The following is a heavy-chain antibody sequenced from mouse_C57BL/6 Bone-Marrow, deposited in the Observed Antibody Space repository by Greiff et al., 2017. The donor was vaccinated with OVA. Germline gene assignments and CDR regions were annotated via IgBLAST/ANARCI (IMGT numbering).Heavy chain of an antibody. V-gene: IGHV5-12*01. CDR1: GFTFSDFY. CDR2: ISNGGGST. Sequence: EVKLVESGGGLVQPGGSLKLSCAASGFTFSDFYMYWIRQTPEKRLEWVAYISNGGGSTHYPDTVKGRFTISRDNATNTLYLQMSRLKSEDTAMYYCARLDAMDYWGQGTSVTVSS. CDR3: ARLDAMDY. J-gene: IGHJ4*01.